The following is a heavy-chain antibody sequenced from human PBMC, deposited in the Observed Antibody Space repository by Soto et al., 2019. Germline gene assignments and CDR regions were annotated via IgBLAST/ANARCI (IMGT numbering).Heavy chain of an antibody. D-gene: IGHD3-3*01. CDR1: GGSFSGYY. CDR2: INHSGST. Sequence: QVQLQQWGAGLLKPSETLSLTCAVYGGSFSGYYWSWIRQPPGKGLEWIGEINHSGSTNYNPSLKSRVTISVDTSKNQFSLKLSFVTAADTAVYYCARTKHDFWSGKNYYYYMDVWGRGTTVTVSS. V-gene: IGHV4-34*01. J-gene: IGHJ6*03. CDR3: ARTKHDFWSGKNYYYYMDV.